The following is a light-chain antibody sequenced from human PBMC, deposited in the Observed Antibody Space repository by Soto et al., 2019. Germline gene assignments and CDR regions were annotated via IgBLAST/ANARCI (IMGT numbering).Light chain of an antibody. J-gene: IGKJ5*01. V-gene: IGKV1-39*01. CDR1: QSVSSY. Sequence: DIQMTQSPSSLSASVGDRVTITCRASQSVSSYLNWFQQKPGKAPNLLIYAASSLQSGVPSRFSGSGSGTDFTLTISSLQPEDSATYYCQQTYSTLITFGQGTRLEIK. CDR2: AAS. CDR3: QQTYSTLIT.